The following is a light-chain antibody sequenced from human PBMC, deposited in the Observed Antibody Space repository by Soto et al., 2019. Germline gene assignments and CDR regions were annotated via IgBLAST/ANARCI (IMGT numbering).Light chain of an antibody. V-gene: IGKV3-20*01. CDR2: DTF. Sequence: EIVLMQSPGTLSLSPGEGATLSCRASQSVNNNYLAWYQQKPGQAPTVLIFDTFRMATGVPDRFSGSGSGTDFTLTISRLEPEDFAVYYCQQYGSSQFTFGPGTKVNVK. J-gene: IGKJ3*01. CDR3: QQYGSSQFT. CDR1: QSVNNNY.